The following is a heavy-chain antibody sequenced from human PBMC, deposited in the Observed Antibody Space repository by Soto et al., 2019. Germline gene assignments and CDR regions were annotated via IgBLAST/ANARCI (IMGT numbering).Heavy chain of an antibody. D-gene: IGHD4-17*01. CDR1: GFTFSSYG. CDR2: ISYDGSNK. V-gene: IGHV3-30*18. CDR3: AKDPHTVTDDYYYYYMDV. J-gene: IGHJ6*03. Sequence: QVQLVESGGGVVQPGRSLRLSCAASGFTFSSYGMHGVRQAPGKGLEWVAVISYDGSNKYYADSVKGRFTISRDNSKNTLYLQMNSLRAEDTAVYYCAKDPHTVTDDYYYYYMDVWGKGTTVTVSS.